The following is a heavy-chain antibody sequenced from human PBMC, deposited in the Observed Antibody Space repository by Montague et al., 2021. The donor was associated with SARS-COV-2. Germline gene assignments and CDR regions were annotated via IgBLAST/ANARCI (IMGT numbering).Heavy chain of an antibody. CDR3: TRDAFTMIIDAFNI. Sequence: SLRLSCAAPGFTFSTYTMNWVRQAPGQGLEWVSSITASSIYIYYVDSVKGRFTISRDNAKNSLYLQMNSLRAEDTAVYYCTRDAFTMIIDAFNIWGQGTKVTVSS. CDR1: GFTFSTYT. J-gene: IGHJ3*02. V-gene: IGHV3-21*01. D-gene: IGHD3-22*01. CDR2: ITASSIYI.